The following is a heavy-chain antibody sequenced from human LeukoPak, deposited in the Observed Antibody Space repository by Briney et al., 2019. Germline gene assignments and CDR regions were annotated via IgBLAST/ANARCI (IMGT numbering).Heavy chain of an antibody. J-gene: IGHJ4*02. Sequence: PGGSLRLSCAASGFTFSSCWMTWVRQAPGKGLEWVANIKEDGSKKNYVDSVKGRFTIFRDNAKNSLYLQMNSLRVEDTAVYYCATPLGYYDSSGYHQGGDWGQGTLVTVSS. V-gene: IGHV3-7*03. CDR2: IKEDGSKK. CDR1: GFTFSSCW. D-gene: IGHD3-22*01. CDR3: ATPLGYYDSSGYHQGGD.